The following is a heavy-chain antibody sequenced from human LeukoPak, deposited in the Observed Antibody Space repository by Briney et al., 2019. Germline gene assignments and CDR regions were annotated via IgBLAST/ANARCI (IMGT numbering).Heavy chain of an antibody. Sequence: SETLSLTCTVSGGSISSSNYYWGWIRQPPGKGLEWIGNMYYSGSTYYNPSLKSRVTMSVDTSKNQFSLKLSSVTAADTAVYYCARHPRTGTNMWVDYWGQGTLVTVSS. J-gene: IGHJ4*02. CDR3: ARHPRTGTNMWVDY. D-gene: IGHD1-7*01. CDR1: GGSISSSNYY. CDR2: MYYSGST. V-gene: IGHV4-39*01.